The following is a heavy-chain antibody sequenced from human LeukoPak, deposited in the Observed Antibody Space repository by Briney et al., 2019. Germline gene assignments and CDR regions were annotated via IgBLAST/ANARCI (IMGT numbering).Heavy chain of an antibody. CDR1: GFTFGDYA. Sequence: GGSLRLSCTASGFTFGDYAMSWFRQAPGKGLEWVGFIRSKAYGGTTEYAASVKGRFTISRDDSKSIAYLQMNSLKTEDTAVYYCTTQSIVVVPASVWFDPWGQGTLVTVSS. CDR3: TTQSIVVVPASVWFDP. D-gene: IGHD2-2*01. CDR2: IRSKAYGGTT. J-gene: IGHJ5*02. V-gene: IGHV3-49*03.